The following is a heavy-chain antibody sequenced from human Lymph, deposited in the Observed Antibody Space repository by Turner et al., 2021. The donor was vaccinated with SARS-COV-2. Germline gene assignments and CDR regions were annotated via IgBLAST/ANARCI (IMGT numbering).Heavy chain of an antibody. CDR2: RSYDGSNK. Sequence: QVQLVESGGGVVQPGRSLRLSGAASGFTFNNYPMHWVRQAPGKGLEWVAVRSYDGSNKYYADSVKGRFTIARDNSKNTLYLQMNSLRAEDTAVYYCARDSSGSGTLDYWGQGTLVTVSS. CDR1: GFTFNNYP. J-gene: IGHJ4*02. CDR3: ARDSSGSGTLDY. V-gene: IGHV3-30-3*01. D-gene: IGHD3-10*01.